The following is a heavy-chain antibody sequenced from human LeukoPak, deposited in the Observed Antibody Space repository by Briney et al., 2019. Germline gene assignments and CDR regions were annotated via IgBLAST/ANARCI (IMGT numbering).Heavy chain of an antibody. CDR1: GFTFSPYT. J-gene: IGHJ4*02. V-gene: IGHV3-21*01. D-gene: IGHD2-21*01. Sequence: PGGSLRLSCAASGFTFSPYTMNWVRQAPGKGLEWVSSVSSRSTYINYADSVKGRFTISRDDAKNSLYLQMNSLRAEDTAVYYCARGGGYCGGDCYGIDYWGQGTLVTVSS. CDR3: ARGGGYCGGDCYGIDY. CDR2: VSSRSTYI.